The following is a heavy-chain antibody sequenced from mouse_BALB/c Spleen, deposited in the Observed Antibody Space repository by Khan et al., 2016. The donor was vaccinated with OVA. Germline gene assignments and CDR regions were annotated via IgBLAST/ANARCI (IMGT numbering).Heavy chain of an antibody. Sequence: LEESGAELAKPGASVKMSCKASGYTFINYWILWVKQRPGQGLEWIGYINPSTGYTEYNQNFKEKATLTADKSSSTAYMQLSSLTSEDSAVNYCARRGLRWDFNYWGQGTTLTVSS. D-gene: IGHD1-1*01. J-gene: IGHJ2*01. V-gene: IGHV1-7*01. CDR3: ARRGLRWDFNY. CDR1: GYTFINYW. CDR2: INPSTGYT.